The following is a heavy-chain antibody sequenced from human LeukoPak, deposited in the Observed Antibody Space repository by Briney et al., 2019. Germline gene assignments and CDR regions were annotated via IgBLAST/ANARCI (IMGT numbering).Heavy chain of an antibody. D-gene: IGHD3-22*01. J-gene: IGHJ4*02. CDR3: ARGRLYDSSGYFPQNY. CDR1: GYTFTSYD. CDR2: MNPNSGNT. V-gene: IGHV1-8*01. Sequence: ASVKVSCKASGYTFTSYDINWVRQATGQGLEWMGWMNPNSGNTGCAQKFQGRVTMTRNTSISTAYMELSSLRSEDTAVYYCARGRLYDSSGYFPQNYWGQGTLVTVSS.